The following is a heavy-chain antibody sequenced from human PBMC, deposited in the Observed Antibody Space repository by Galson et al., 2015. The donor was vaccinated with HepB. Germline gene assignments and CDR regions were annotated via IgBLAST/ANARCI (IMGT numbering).Heavy chain of an antibody. CDR1: GYTLTELS. CDR2: FDPEDGET. D-gene: IGHD3-22*01. V-gene: IGHV1-24*01. Sequence: SVKVSCKVSGYTLTELSMHWVRQAPGKGLEWMGGFDPEDGETIYAQKFQGRVTMTEDTSTDTAYMELSSLRSEDTAVYYCATLGPPAMYYYDRYFDYWGQGTLVTVSS. CDR3: ATLGPPAMYYYDRYFDY. J-gene: IGHJ4*02.